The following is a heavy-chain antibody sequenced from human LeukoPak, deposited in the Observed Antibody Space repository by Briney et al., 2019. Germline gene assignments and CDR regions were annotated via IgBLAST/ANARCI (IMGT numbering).Heavy chain of an antibody. CDR1: GYTFTYND. Sequence: ASVKVPCKASGYTFTYNDVNWVRQATGQGLEWMGWMNPGTGGTGYAPRFQGRLTMTADTSIKTAYMELSGLTSDDTAVYYCARGRAAADWGQGTLVTVSS. CDR2: MNPGTGGT. J-gene: IGHJ4*02. CDR3: ARGRAAAD. D-gene: IGHD2-15*01. V-gene: IGHV1-8*01.